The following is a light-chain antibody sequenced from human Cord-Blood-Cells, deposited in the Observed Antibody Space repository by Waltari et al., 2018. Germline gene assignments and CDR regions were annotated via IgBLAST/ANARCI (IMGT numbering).Light chain of an antibody. CDR3: QQYNSYSS. CDR1: QSISSW. J-gene: IGKJ3*01. Sequence: DIQMTQSPSTLSASVGDRVTITCRASQSISSWLAWYQQKPGKAPKLRFYKAARLESGVPSRFSGSGSGTEFTLTISSLQPDDFATYYCQQYNSYSSFGPGTKVDIK. V-gene: IGKV1-5*03. CDR2: KAA.